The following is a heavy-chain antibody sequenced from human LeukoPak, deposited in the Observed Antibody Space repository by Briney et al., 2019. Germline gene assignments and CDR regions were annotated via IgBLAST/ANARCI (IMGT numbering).Heavy chain of an antibody. Sequence: SETLSLTCSVSGDSISYFYWSWIRQPPGKGLEWIGSIYHSGSTYYNPSLKSRVTISVDTSKNQFSLKLSSVTAADTAVYYCARDVEYYYDSSGYTSWGQGTLVTVSS. D-gene: IGHD3-22*01. J-gene: IGHJ5*02. CDR2: IYHSGST. V-gene: IGHV4-38-2*02. CDR3: ARDVEYYYDSSGYTS. CDR1: GDSISYFY.